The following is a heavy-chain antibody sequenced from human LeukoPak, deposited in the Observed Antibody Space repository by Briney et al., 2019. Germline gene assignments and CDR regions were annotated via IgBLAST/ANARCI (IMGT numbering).Heavy chain of an antibody. J-gene: IGHJ4*02. Sequence: ASVKVSCKVSGYTLTELSMHWVRQAPGKGLEWMGGFDPEDGETIYAQKFQGRVTVTEDTSTDTAYMELSSLRSEDTAVYYCATGMVVPAAPFDYWGQGTLVTVSS. D-gene: IGHD2-2*01. CDR2: FDPEDGET. V-gene: IGHV1-24*01. CDR3: ATGMVVPAAPFDY. CDR1: GYTLTELS.